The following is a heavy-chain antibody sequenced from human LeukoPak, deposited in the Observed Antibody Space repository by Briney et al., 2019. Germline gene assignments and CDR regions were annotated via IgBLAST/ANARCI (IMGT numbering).Heavy chain of an antibody. CDR1: GFTFSGYS. CDR2: MSSSGTEI. Sequence: GESLRLSCAASGFTFSGYSMSWIRQAPGKGLEWVSYMSSSGTEIHYADSVKGRFTISRDNAKNSPSLQMDSLRAEDTALYYCARDGTFDLWGQGTMVTVSS. CDR3: ARDGTFDL. J-gene: IGHJ3*01. V-gene: IGHV3-11*04. D-gene: IGHD1-26*01.